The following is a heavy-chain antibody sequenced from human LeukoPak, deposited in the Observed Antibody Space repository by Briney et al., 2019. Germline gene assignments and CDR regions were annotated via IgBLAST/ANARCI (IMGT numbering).Heavy chain of an antibody. J-gene: IGHJ5*01. D-gene: IGHD6-19*01. CDR2: IWYDGSNK. V-gene: IGHV3-33*01. Sequence: GGSLRLSCAASGFTFSSYGMHWDRQGPGKGLEGVAVIWYDGSNKYYADSAKGRFTSSRDNSKNTLYLQMNSLRADDTAVYYCARAAGLGYSSGWYDCWGQGTLVTVSS. CDR1: GFTFSSYG. CDR3: ARAAGLGYSSGWYDC.